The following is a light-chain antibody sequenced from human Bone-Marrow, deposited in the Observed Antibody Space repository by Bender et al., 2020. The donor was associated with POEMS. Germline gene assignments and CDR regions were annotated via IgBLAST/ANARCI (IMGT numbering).Light chain of an antibody. CDR3: AAWEDSLNGWV. CDR1: GSDIGNYNY. V-gene: IGLV1-44*01. Sequence: QSALTQPPSASGSPGQSVTISCAGTGSDIGNYNYVSWYQQLPGTAPKLLIYINNQRPSGVPDRFSGSKSGTSASLAISGLQSEDEADYYCAAWEDSLNGWVFGGGTKLTVL. CDR2: INN. J-gene: IGLJ3*02.